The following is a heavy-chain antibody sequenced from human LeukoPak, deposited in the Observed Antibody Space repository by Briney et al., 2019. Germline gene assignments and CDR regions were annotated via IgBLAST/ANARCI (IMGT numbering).Heavy chain of an antibody. CDR2: ISYDGSNK. D-gene: IGHD3-22*01. V-gene: IGHV3-30-3*01. CDR1: GFTFSSYA. J-gene: IGHJ4*02. CDR3: ARDWERDYYDSSGYLDH. Sequence: GGSLRLSCAASGFTFSSYAMHWVRQAPGKGLEWVAVISYDGSNKYYADSVKGRFTISRDNSKNTLYLQMNSLRAEDTAVYYCARDWERDYYDSSGYLDHWGQGTLVTVSS.